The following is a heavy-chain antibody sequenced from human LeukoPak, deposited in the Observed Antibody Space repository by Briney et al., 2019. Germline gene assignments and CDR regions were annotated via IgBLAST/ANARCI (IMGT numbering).Heavy chain of an antibody. CDR2: IWYDGSKK. D-gene: IGHD6-19*01. V-gene: IGHV3-33*01. Sequence: GGPLRLSCAASGFIFSNYGKHWVRQAPGKGLEWVAVIWYDGSKKYYADSVKGRFTISRDDSKNTLYLQMNSLRAEDTAVYYCARVYSSGWADFDYWGQGTLVTVSS. CDR1: GFIFSNYG. J-gene: IGHJ4*02. CDR3: ARVYSSGWADFDY.